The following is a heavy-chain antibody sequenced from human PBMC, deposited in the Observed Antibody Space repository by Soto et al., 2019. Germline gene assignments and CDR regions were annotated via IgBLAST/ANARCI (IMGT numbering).Heavy chain of an antibody. Sequence: SVKVSCKASGNGFATYYMHWVRQAPGQGLEWMGIINPSGGRTTYAQKFQGRVTMTRDTSTSTFHMELSSLTSEDTAVYYCAGLYHYDSSGYYDYWGQGTLVTVSS. V-gene: IGHV1-46*01. D-gene: IGHD3-22*01. CDR1: GNGFATYY. CDR3: AGLYHYDSSGYYDY. CDR2: INPSGGRT. J-gene: IGHJ4*02.